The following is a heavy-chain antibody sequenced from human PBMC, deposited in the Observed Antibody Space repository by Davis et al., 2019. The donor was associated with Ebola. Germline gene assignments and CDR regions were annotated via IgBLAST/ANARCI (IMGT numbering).Heavy chain of an antibody. CDR1: GYSFTTYI. J-gene: IGHJ4*02. Sequence: ASVKVSCKASGYSFTTYIITWVRQAPGQGLEWMGWIAVYNGDTKYAQNIQGRVTMSTEISTNTVYMELRGLRSDDTAVYYCARGRDIWSVPEYWGQGTLVTVSS. V-gene: IGHV1-18*01. CDR3: ARGRDIWSVPEY. D-gene: IGHD3-3*01. CDR2: IAVYNGDT.